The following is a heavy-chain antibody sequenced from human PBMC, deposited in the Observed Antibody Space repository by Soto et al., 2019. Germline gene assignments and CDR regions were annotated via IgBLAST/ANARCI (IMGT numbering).Heavy chain of an antibody. CDR2: ISYDGSNK. D-gene: IGHD3-9*01. CDR1: GFTFSSYA. V-gene: IGHV3-30-3*01. Sequence: QVQLVESGGGVVQPGRSLRLSCAASGFTFSSYAMHWVRQAPGKGLEWVAVISYDGSNKYYADSVKGRFTISRDNSKNTLYLQMNSLRAEDTAVYYCARAYYDILTGYAYYHYGIDVWGQGTTVTVSS. CDR3: ARAYYDILTGYAYYHYGIDV. J-gene: IGHJ6*02.